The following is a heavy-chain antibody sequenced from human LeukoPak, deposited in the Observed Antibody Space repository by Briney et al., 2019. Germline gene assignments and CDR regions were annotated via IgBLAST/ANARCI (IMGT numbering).Heavy chain of an antibody. CDR1: GFTVSNNY. D-gene: IGHD2-21*01. V-gene: IGHV3-53*01. CDR3: VRNSGELGA. CDR2: IYSGGST. Sequence: PGGSLRLSCAASGFTVSNNYMSWVRRAAGKGLEWVALIYSGGSTYYADSVKGRFTISRDNSKNTLHLQMNSLRAEDTAVYYCVRNSGELGAWGQGTLAPVSS. J-gene: IGHJ5*02.